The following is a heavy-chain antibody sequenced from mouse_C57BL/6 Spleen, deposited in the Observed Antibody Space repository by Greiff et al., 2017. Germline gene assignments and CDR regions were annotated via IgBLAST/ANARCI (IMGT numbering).Heavy chain of an antibody. J-gene: IGHJ4*01. CDR3: ARVSSYVGRAMDY. Sequence: EVKLMESGPGLVKPSQSLSLTCSVTGYSITSGYYWNWIRQFPGNKLEWMGYISYDGSNNYNPSLKNRISITRDTSKNQFFLKLNSVTTEDTATYYCARVSSYVGRAMDYWGQGTSVTVSS. CDR1: GYSITSGYY. V-gene: IGHV3-6*01. D-gene: IGHD1-1*01. CDR2: ISYDGSN.